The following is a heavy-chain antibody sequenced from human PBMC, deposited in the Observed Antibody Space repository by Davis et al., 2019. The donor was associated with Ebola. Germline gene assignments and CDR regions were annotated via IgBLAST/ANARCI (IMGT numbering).Heavy chain of an antibody. CDR3: ARDVMVRGFISDY. V-gene: IGHV3-30-3*01. CDR2: ISYDGSNK. D-gene: IGHD3-10*01. J-gene: IGHJ4*02. CDR1: GFTFSSYA. Sequence: PGGSLRLSCAASGFTFSSYAMHWVRQAPGKGLEWVAVISYDGSNKYYADSVKGRFTISRDNSKNTLYLQMNSLRAEDTAVYYCARDVMVRGFISDYWGQGTLVTVSS.